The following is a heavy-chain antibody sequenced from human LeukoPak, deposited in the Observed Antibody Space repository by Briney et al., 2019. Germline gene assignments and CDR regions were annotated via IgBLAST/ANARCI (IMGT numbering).Heavy chain of an antibody. V-gene: IGHV3-21*01. CDR3: TKPNSNGYGGNFDY. CDR1: GFTFSSYS. D-gene: IGHD4-23*01. J-gene: IGHJ4*02. CDR2: ISSSNSYI. Sequence: GGSLRLSCAASGFTFSSYSMNWVRQAPGKGLEWVSSISSSNSYIYYADSMKGRFTISRDNAKNSLYLQMNSLRAEDTAVYYCTKPNSNGYGGNFDYWGQGTLVTVSS.